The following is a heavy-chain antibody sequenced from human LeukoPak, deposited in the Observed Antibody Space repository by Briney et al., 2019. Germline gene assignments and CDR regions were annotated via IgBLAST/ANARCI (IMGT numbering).Heavy chain of an antibody. CDR2: ISGGGRTT. CDR1: GFTFSNHA. Sequence: GGSLRLSCAASGFTFSNHAKSWVRQAPGKGLQWVAVISGGGRTTEYADFVKGRFTISRDNSKNTLSLQMNSLTVEDTAIYFCAKNVVVKRYIDFWGQGTLVTVSS. V-gene: IGHV3-23*01. CDR3: AKNVVVKRYIDF. D-gene: IGHD2-15*01. J-gene: IGHJ4*02.